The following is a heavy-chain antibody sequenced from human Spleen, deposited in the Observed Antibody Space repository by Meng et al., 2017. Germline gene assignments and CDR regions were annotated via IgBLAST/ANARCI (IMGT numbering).Heavy chain of an antibody. J-gene: IGHJ4*02. CDR2: INHSGST. Sequence: QVQLQQWGAGLLKPSETLSLTWAVYGGSFSGYYWSWIRQPPGKGLEWIGEINHSGSTNYNPSLKSRVTISVDTSKNQFSLKLSSVTAADTAVYYCARSIAAVPFDYWGQGTLVTVSS. D-gene: IGHD6-13*01. V-gene: IGHV4-34*01. CDR3: ARSIAAVPFDY. CDR1: GGSFSGYY.